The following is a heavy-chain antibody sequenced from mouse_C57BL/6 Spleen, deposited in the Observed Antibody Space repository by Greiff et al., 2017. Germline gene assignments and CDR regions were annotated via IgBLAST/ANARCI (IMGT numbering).Heavy chain of an antibody. D-gene: IGHD5-5*01. V-gene: IGHV14-2*01. CDR2: IDPEDGDS. CDR1: GFNIKDYY. Sequence: EVQLQQSGAELVKPGASVKLSCTASGFNIKDYYMHWVKQRTEQGLEWIGRIDPEDGDSKYAPNFDGKATITADTSSDTAYLQLISLTSERTAVYYCARGLPYYFDYWGQGTSLTVSS. J-gene: IGHJ2*02. CDR3: ARGLPYYFDY.